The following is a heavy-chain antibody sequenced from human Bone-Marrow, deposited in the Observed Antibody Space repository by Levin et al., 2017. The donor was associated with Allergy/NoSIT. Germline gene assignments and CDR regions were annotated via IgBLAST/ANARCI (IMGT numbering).Heavy chain of an antibody. CDR3: AERGGGL. J-gene: IGHJ4*02. CDR2: THYSGTT. Sequence: PSETLSLTCTVSGISIYTHHWSWIRQPPGKGLEWIASTHYSGTTAYSPSLKSRVTISIDTSKNEFSLRLNSVTAADTALYYCAERGGGLWGQGTLVTVS. V-gene: IGHV4-59*11. D-gene: IGHD3-16*01. CDR1: GISIYTHH.